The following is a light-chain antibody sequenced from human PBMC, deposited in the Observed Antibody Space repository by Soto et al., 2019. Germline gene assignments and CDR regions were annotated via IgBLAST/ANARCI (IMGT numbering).Light chain of an antibody. V-gene: IGKV3-15*01. J-gene: IGKJ1*01. CDR3: QHYNHWPPL. Sequence: IVMTHAPASLXVXPXXRXXXWFRASQSVSSDLAWYQQRPGQAPRLLIHDASTRATGIPARFSGSGSGTEFTLTISSLQSEDFAVYYCQHYNHWPPLFGQGTKVDIK. CDR1: QSVSSD. CDR2: DAS.